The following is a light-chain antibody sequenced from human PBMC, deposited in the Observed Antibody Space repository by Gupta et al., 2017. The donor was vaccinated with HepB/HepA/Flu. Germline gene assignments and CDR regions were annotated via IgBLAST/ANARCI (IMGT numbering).Light chain of an antibody. CDR2: DVS. Sequence: SALTQPAPVSGSPRQSLPISCTGTSSDVGGYNYVSWYQQHPGKAPKLMIYDVSKRPSGVSNRFSGSKSGNTASLTISGLQAEDEADYYCSSYASSSTLVFGGGTKLTVL. J-gene: IGLJ3*02. CDR1: SSDVGGYNY. CDR3: SSYASSSTLV. V-gene: IGLV2-14*01.